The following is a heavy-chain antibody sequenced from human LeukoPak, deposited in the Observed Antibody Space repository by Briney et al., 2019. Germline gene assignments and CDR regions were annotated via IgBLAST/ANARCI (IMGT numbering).Heavy chain of an antibody. D-gene: IGHD3-10*02. CDR1: GGSISSGGYA. V-gene: IGHV4-30-2*01. CDR2: IYHSGST. Sequence: SQTLSLTCAVSGGSISSGGYAWSWLRQPPGKGLEWIGYIYHSGSTYYNPSLKSRVTISVDRSKNQFSLKLSSVTAADTAVYYCARVFDLIRSNDAFDIWGQGTMVTVSS. J-gene: IGHJ3*02. CDR3: ARVFDLIRSNDAFDI.